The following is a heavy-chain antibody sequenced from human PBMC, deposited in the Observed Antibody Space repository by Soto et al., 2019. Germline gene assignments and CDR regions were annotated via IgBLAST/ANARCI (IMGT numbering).Heavy chain of an antibody. V-gene: IGHV3-15*01. CDR3: ATDYGWAFNI. J-gene: IGHJ3*02. CDR1: GLTFSDVR. CDR2: IQKKSDGGTT. Sequence: EVQLVASGGGFVKPGESLRLSCAGSGLTFSDVRMTWVRQAPGKGLEWIGRIQKKSDGGTTDYPVAVRGRFTISRDDSKNTLYLQLSSLKPEDTAVYYCATDYGWAFNIWGQGTMVTVSS. D-gene: IGHD4-17*01.